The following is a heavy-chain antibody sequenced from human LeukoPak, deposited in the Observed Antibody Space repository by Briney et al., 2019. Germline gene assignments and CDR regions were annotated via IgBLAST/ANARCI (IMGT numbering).Heavy chain of an antibody. J-gene: IGHJ4*02. CDR2: IAWNSGNT. Sequence: GGSLRLSCVASGFTFDDYSMHWVRQAPGEGLEWVSGIAWNSGNTGYADSVKGRFTISRDNAENSLYLQMNSLRAEDTALYYCAKDMSSYGSGSSYNPWGPFDSWGQGTLVTVSS. D-gene: IGHD3-10*01. CDR1: GFTFDDYS. CDR3: AKDMSSYGSGSSYNPWGPFDS. V-gene: IGHV3-9*01.